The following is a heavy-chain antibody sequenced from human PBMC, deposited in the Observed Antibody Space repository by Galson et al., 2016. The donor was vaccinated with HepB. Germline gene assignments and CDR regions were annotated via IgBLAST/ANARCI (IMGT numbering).Heavy chain of an antibody. CDR2: NSTFSDES. CDR3: ARGQQWLVGSYDSLDV. D-gene: IGHD6-19*01. V-gene: IGHV1-18*01. CDR1: GYNFKTYG. Sequence: SVKLSCKASGYNFKTYGITWVRQAPGLGPEWMGWNSTFSDESCFSVTLQDRLTLTTDTSSSMAYMQLGSLNSNDTAVYFCARGQQWLVGSYDSLDVWGQGTLVAVSS. J-gene: IGHJ3*01.